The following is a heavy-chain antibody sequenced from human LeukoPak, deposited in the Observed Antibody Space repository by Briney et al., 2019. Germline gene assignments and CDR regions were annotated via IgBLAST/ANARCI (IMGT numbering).Heavy chain of an antibody. D-gene: IGHD1-26*01. CDR1: GGSISRYY. J-gene: IGHJ4*02. Sequence: PSGTLSLTCTVSGGSISRYYWSWIRQPPGKGLEWIGFIYYIGSANYNPSLKSRVTISVDTSKSQFSLELSSVTAADTAVYYCARDREGLIDYWGQGTLVTVSS. CDR2: IYYIGSA. V-gene: IGHV4-59*01. CDR3: ARDREGLIDY.